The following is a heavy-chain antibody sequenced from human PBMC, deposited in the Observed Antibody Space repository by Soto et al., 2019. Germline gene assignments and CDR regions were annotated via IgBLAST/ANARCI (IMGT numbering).Heavy chain of an antibody. V-gene: IGHV3-53*01. CDR3: ATRPLLPGAP. CDR2: IYSGGST. D-gene: IGHD3-22*01. J-gene: IGHJ3*01. CDR1: GFTFSSND. Sequence: EVQLVESGGGLIQPGGSLRLSCAASGFTFSSNDMNWVRQAPGKGLEWVSLIYSGGSTYYADSVKGRFTISRDNSKTTLYLQMRSLSAEDTAVYYCATRPLLPGAPWGQGTMVTVSS.